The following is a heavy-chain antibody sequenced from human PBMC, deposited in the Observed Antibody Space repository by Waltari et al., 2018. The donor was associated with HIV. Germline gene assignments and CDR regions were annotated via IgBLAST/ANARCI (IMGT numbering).Heavy chain of an antibody. CDR3: ARRGGRSSPLGY. J-gene: IGHJ4*02. CDR1: GFSICRYG. D-gene: IGHD6-13*01. Sequence: EVQLVECGGGLVQRGGSLGPAGPASGFSICRYGLSWVRQPPGKGLEWVANIKQDGSEIYYVDSVKGRFTIARDNAKNSLYLQMNSLRAEDTAVYFCARRGGRSSPLGYWGQGTLVTVSS. V-gene: IGHV3-7*01. CDR2: IKQDGSEI.